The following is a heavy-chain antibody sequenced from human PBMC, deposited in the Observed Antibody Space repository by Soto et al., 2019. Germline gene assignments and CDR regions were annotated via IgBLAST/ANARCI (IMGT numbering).Heavy chain of an antibody. Sequence: GGSLRLSXXASGFTVSSNYMGWGRQAPGKGLEWVSVIYSGGSTYYADSVKGRFTISRDNSKNTLYLQMNSLRAEDTAVYYCARGKEDKKHGDYVLGFDPWGQGTLVTVSS. J-gene: IGHJ5*02. D-gene: IGHD4-17*01. CDR2: IYSGGST. CDR3: ARGKEDKKHGDYVLGFDP. V-gene: IGHV3-53*01. CDR1: GFTVSSNY.